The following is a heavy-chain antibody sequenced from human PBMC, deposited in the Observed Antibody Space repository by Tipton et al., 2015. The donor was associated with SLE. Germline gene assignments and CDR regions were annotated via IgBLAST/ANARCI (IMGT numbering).Heavy chain of an antibody. CDR2: INHSGST. CDR3: ARYPVLEGLYYYYYGMDV. V-gene: IGHV4-34*01. D-gene: IGHD3-3*01. CDR1: GGSFSGYY. Sequence: TLSLTCAVYGGSFSGYYWSWIRQPPGKGLEWIGEINHSGSTNYNPSLKSRVTISVDTSKNQFSLKLSSVTAADTAVYYCARYPVLEGLYYYYYGMDVWGPRDHGHRLL. J-gene: IGHJ6*01.